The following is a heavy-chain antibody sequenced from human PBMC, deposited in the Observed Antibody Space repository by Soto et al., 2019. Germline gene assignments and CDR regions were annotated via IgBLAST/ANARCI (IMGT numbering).Heavy chain of an antibody. CDR1: GGTFSSYA. Sequence: VKVSCKASGGTFSSYAISWVRQAPGQGLEWMGIINPSGGSTSYAQKFQGRVTMTRDTSTSTVYMELSSLRSEDTAVYYCARDFGYSSSWYVVYYYYYGMDVWGQGTTVTVSS. CDR3: ARDFGYSSSWYVVYYYYYGMDV. D-gene: IGHD6-13*01. CDR2: INPSGGST. J-gene: IGHJ6*02. V-gene: IGHV1-46*01.